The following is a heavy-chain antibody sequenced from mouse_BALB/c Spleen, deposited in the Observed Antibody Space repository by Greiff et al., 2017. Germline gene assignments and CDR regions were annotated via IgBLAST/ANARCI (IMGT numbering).Heavy chain of an antibody. V-gene: IGHV1-14*01. CDR1: GYTFTSYV. CDR2: INPYNDGT. D-gene: IGHD2-3*01. Sequence: EVHLVESGPELVKPGASVKMSCKASGYTFTSYVMHWVKQKPGQGLEWIGYINPYNDGTKYNEKFKGKATLTSDKSSSTAYMELSSLTSEDSAVYYCARFYDGYWYFDVWGAGTTVTVSS. J-gene: IGHJ1*01. CDR3: ARFYDGYWYFDV.